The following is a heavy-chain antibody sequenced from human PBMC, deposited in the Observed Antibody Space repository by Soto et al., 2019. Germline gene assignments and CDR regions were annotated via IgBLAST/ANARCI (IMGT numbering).Heavy chain of an antibody. CDR3: AKDATAVNGVWDPFDM. D-gene: IGHD2-8*01. CDR2: VGGSDTDK. CDR1: GFTFSAYA. V-gene: IGHV3-23*01. J-gene: IGHJ3*02. Sequence: EVQLLEPGGGVVQPGGSLRLSCAASGFTFSAYAMSWVRQAPGKGLQWVSGVGGSDTDKHYADSVRGRFTVSRDNSKNTLYLQMNSLRADDTAVYYCAKDATAVNGVWDPFDMWGQGTEVTVSS.